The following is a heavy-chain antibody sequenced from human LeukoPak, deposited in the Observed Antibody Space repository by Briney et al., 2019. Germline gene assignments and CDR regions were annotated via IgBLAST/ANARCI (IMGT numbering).Heavy chain of an antibody. CDR3: AREYIVATSVTVGRPQYYYYMDV. CDR2: IYTSGST. Sequence: PSETLSLTCTVSGGSISSYYWSWIRQPAGKGLEWIGRIYTSGSTNYNPSPKSRVTMSVDTSKNQFSLKLSSVTAADTAVYYCAREYIVATSVTVGRPQYYYYMDVWGKGTTVTVSS. V-gene: IGHV4-4*07. CDR1: GGSISSYY. D-gene: IGHD5-12*01. J-gene: IGHJ6*03.